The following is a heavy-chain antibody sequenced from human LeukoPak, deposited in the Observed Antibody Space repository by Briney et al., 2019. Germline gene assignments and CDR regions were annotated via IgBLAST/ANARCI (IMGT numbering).Heavy chain of an antibody. V-gene: IGHV3-48*04. CDR1: GFTFSRYS. CDR3: TTAKNDH. Sequence: GGSLRLSCAASGFTFSRYSMNWVRQAPGKGLEWVSYVANSSSTIFYADSVKGRFTISRDNAKNSLHLQMSSLRAEDTAVYYCTTAKNDHWGQGTLVTVSS. CDR2: VANSSSTI. J-gene: IGHJ4*02.